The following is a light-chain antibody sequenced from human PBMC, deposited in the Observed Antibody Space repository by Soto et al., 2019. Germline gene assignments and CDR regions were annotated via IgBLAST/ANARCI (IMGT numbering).Light chain of an antibody. J-gene: IGKJ1*01. Sequence: DIQMTQSQSSLSSSFGDRVTITCRASQGITDYLAWYQQKPGQVPNLLSYAASTLQSGVPSRFSVSGSGTDFTLTLTGLQTEDVATYYCQNYNSAPWTFGQGTKVDIK. CDR3: QNYNSAPWT. CDR1: QGITDY. V-gene: IGKV1-27*01. CDR2: AAS.